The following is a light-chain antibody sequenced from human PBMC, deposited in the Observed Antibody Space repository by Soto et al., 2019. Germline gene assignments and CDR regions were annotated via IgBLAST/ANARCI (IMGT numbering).Light chain of an antibody. Sequence: QSFLTHPRSLSGSPGQSVTISCTGTSSDVGVSRSVSWYQQHPGKAPKLIISDVTKRPSAVPYRFSGSKSGNTTSLTISGLQAADEADYYCSSYEGRFFFGTGTKVTVL. J-gene: IGLJ1*01. CDR1: SSDVGVSRS. CDR3: SSYEGRFF. CDR2: DVT. V-gene: IGLV2-11*01.